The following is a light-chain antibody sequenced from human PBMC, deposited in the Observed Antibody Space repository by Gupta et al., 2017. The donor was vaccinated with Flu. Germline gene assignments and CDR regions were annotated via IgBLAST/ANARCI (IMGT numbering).Light chain of an antibody. CDR2: DVN. Sequence: QSALTLPRSVSGSPGQSVTISCTGTSSDVGGYNYVSWYQQHPGKAPKLMIYDVNKRPSGVPDRFSGSKSGNTASLTISGLQAEDETDYYCCSYAGSYTWVFGGGTKLTVL. CDR3: CSYAGSYTWV. V-gene: IGLV2-11*01. J-gene: IGLJ3*02. CDR1: SSDVGGYNY.